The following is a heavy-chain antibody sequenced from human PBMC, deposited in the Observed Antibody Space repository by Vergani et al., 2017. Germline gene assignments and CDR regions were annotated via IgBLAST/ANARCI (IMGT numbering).Heavy chain of an antibody. CDR1: GGTFSSYF. D-gene: IGHD6-19*01. V-gene: IGHV1-69*01. CDR3: ARGGRAKWLVRVYLDY. J-gene: IGHJ4*02. Sequence: QVQLVQSAAEVKKPGSSVKVSCKASGGTFSSYFTLWVRQAPGQGLEWMGGIIPMFGTTYYAQKFQGRVTITADESTSTAYMELNSLRSEDTAVYYCARGGRAKWLVRVYLDYWGQGTLVTVSS. CDR2: IIPMFGTT.